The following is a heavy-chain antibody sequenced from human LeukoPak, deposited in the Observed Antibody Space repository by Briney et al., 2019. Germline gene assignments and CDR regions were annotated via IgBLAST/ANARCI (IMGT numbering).Heavy chain of an antibody. CDR2: IYSGGST. J-gene: IGHJ4*02. CDR3: ARVGYSSGWEQPYYFDY. V-gene: IGHV3-53*04. Sequence: PGGSLRLSCAASGFTVSSNYMSWVRQAPGKGLEWVSVIYSGGSTYYAESVKGRFTISRHNSKNTLYLQMNSLRAEDTAVYYCARVGYSSGWEQPYYFDYWGQGTLVTVSS. CDR1: GFTVSSNY. D-gene: IGHD6-19*01.